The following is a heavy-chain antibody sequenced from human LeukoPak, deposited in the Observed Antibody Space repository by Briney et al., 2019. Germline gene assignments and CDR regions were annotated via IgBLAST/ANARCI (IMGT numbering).Heavy chain of an antibody. V-gene: IGHV1-2*02. Sequence: GASVKVSCKASGYTFTGYYMHWVRQAPGQGLEWMGWINPNSGGTNYAQKFQGRVTMTRDTAISIAYMELSRLRSDDTAVYYCARAGLGYCSSTSCSRVVRYYYYYMDVWGKGTTVTVSS. CDR1: GYTFTGYY. CDR2: INPNSGGT. CDR3: ARAGLGYCSSTSCSRVVRYYYYYMDV. J-gene: IGHJ6*03. D-gene: IGHD2-2*01.